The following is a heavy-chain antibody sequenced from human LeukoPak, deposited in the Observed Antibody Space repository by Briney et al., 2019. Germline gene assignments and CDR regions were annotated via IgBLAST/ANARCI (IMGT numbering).Heavy chain of an antibody. D-gene: IGHD6-13*01. CDR1: GGSISSSNW. Sequence: PSETLSLTCAVSGGSISSSNWWSWVRQPPGKGLEWIGEIYHSGSTNYNPSLKSRVTISVDKSKNQFSLKLSSVTAADTAVYYCARGYSGSSWSRRAFDIWGQGTMVTVSS. CDR3: ARGYSGSSWSRRAFDI. V-gene: IGHV4-4*02. J-gene: IGHJ3*02. CDR2: IYHSGST.